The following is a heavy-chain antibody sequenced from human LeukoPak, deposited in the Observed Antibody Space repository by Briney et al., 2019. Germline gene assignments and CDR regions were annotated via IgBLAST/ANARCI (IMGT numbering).Heavy chain of an antibody. CDR3: ARDGAYYGSGMYYYYMDV. D-gene: IGHD3-10*01. V-gene: IGHV3-21*01. J-gene: IGHJ6*03. CDR1: GFTFSSYW. CDR2: ISSGSSYI. Sequence: RGSLRLSCAASGFTFSSYWMNWVRQAPGKGLEWVSSISSGSSYIYYADSVKGRFTIPRDNAKNSLYLQMNSLRAEDTAVYYCARDGAYYGSGMYYYYMDVWGKGTTVTISS.